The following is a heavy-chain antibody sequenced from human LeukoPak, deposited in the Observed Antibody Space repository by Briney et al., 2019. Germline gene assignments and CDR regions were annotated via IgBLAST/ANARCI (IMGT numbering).Heavy chain of an antibody. D-gene: IGHD5/OR15-5a*01. CDR2: ISSGSD. J-gene: IGHJ4*02. Sequence: SQTLSLPCTVSRRSLNGSIRRCYWSWLRQSPGKGLEWIGYISSGSDNDNPSLRSRVTISVDTSKNHFFLSLSSVSAADTANYYCARIPLGYSVAYYFDYWRQGTLVSVSP. CDR3: ARIPLGYSVAYYFDY. V-gene: IGHV4-4*09. CDR1: RRSLNGSIRRCY.